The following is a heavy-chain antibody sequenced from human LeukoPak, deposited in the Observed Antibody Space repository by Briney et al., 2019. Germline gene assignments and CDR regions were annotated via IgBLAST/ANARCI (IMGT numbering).Heavy chain of an antibody. D-gene: IGHD2-8*02. J-gene: IGHJ4*02. CDR3: SKDGSWSCTD. V-gene: IGHV3-30*02. CDR2: IAHHGNNK. Sequence: GGSLRLSCGASRFTFSSSAMHWVRQGPGKGLEWVAYIAHHGNNKYYADSVKGRFTISRDNSKGSLYLQMSSLRDYDTAVYYCSKDGSWSCTDWGQGTLVRVSS. CDR1: RFTFSSSA.